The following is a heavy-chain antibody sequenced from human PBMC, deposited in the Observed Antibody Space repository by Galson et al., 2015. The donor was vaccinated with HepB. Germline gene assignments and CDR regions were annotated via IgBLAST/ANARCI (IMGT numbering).Heavy chain of an antibody. J-gene: IGHJ4*02. D-gene: IGHD1-20*01. CDR1: GFTFSSYA. CDR3: SITGPKENRFDY. Sequence: SLRLSCAASGFTFSSYAMSWVRQAPGKGLEWVSAISGSGGSIYYADSVKGRFAISRYNSKNTLSLQMTSLRAEDTALYYCSITGPKENRFDYWGQGTLVTVSS. CDR2: ISGSGGSI. V-gene: IGHV3-23*01.